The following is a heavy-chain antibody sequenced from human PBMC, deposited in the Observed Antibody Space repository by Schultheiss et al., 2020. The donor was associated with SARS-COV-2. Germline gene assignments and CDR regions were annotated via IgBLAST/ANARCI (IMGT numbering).Heavy chain of an antibody. CDR2: IYYSGST. J-gene: IGHJ6*02. V-gene: IGHV4-30-4*07. CDR1: GGSISSGGYS. Sequence: SETLSLTCTVSGGSISSGGYSWSWIRQPPGKGLEWIGFIYYSGSTYYNPSLKSRVTISVDTSKNQFSLKLSSVTAADTAVYYCAKVMEWELPRGGMDVWGQGTTVTVSS. CDR3: AKVMEWELPRGGMDV. D-gene: IGHD1-26*01.